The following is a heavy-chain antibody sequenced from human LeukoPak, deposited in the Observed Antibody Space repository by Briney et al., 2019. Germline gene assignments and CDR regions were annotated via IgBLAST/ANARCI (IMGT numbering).Heavy chain of an antibody. V-gene: IGHV4-34*01. CDR1: GGSFSGYY. J-gene: IGHJ4*02. CDR2: INHSGST. CDR3: ARDGYYYDSSGYYRLFDY. Sequence: SETLSLTCAVYGGSFSGYYWSWIRQPPGKGLEWIGEINHSGSTNYNPSLKSRVTISVDTSKNQFSLKLSSVTAADTAVYYCARDGYYYDSSGYYRLFDYWGQGTLVTVSS. D-gene: IGHD3-22*01.